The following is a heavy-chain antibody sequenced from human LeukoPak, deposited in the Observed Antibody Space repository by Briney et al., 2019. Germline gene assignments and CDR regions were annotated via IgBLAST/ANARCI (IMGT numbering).Heavy chain of an antibody. CDR3: ARGNDYGTVHAFDI. Sequence: GGALRLSCAASGFTFSDYYMSWIRQAPGKGLEWVSYISSSSSYTNYADSVKGRFTISRDNAKSSLYLQMNSLRAEDTAVYYCARGNDYGTVHAFDIWGQGTMVTVSS. CDR2: ISSSSSYT. CDR1: GFTFSDYY. V-gene: IGHV3-11*06. J-gene: IGHJ3*02. D-gene: IGHD4-17*01.